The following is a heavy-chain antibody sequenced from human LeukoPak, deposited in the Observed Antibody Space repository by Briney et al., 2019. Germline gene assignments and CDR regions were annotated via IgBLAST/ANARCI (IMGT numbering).Heavy chain of an antibody. CDR2: MNPNSGNT. CDR3: ARVVEGLDYDILTGYPNWFDP. J-gene: IGHJ5*02. Sequence: ASVKVSCKASGYTFTSYDINWVRQATGQGLEWMGWMNPNSGNTGYAQKFQGRVTMTRNTSISTAYMELSSLRSEDTAVYCCARVVEGLDYDILTGYPNWFDPWGQGTLVTVSS. D-gene: IGHD3-9*01. CDR1: GYTFTSYD. V-gene: IGHV1-8*01.